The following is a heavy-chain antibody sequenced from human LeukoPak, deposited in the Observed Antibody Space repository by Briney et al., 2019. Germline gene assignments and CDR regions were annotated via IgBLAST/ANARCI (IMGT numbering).Heavy chain of an antibody. CDR3: AKDREGLSSGYDLEYFDY. D-gene: IGHD5-12*01. Sequence: GSLRLSCAASGFTFSSYAMNLVRQAPGKGLEWVSAISGGGGTTYYADSVKGRFTISRDNSKNTLFLQMNSLRAEDTAVYYCAKDREGLSSGYDLEYFDYWGQGTLVTVSS. CDR1: GFTFSSYA. V-gene: IGHV3-23*01. CDR2: ISGGGGTT. J-gene: IGHJ4*02.